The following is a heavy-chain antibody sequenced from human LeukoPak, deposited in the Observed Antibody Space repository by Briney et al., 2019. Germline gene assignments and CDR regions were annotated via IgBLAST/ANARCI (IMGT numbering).Heavy chain of an antibody. Sequence: PGGSLRLPCAASGFTFSSYWMSWVRQAPGKGLEWVANIKQDGSEKYYVDSVKGRFTISRDNAKNSLYLQMNSLRAEDTAVYYCARPSIAAAGTGWFDPWGQGTLVTVSS. CDR2: IKQDGSEK. V-gene: IGHV3-7*01. D-gene: IGHD6-13*01. CDR1: GFTFSSYW. CDR3: ARPSIAAAGTGWFDP. J-gene: IGHJ5*02.